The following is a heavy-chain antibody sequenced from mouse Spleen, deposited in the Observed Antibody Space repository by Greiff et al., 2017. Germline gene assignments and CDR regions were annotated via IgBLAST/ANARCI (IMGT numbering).Heavy chain of an antibody. CDR2: ISYDGSN. J-gene: IGHJ1*01. CDR3: ARAPLRLHGWYFDV. CDR1: GYSITSGYY. D-gene: IGHD1-2*01. Sequence: EVHLVESGPGLVKPSQSLSLTCSVTGYSITSGYYWNWIRQFPGNKLEWMGYISYDGSNNYNPSLKNRISITRDTSKNQFFLKLNSVTTEDTATYYCARAPLRLHGWYFDVWGAGTTVTVSS. V-gene: IGHV3-6*02.